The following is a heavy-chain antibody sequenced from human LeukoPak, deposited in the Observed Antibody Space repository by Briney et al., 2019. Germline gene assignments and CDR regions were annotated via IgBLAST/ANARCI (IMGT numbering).Heavy chain of an antibody. CDR1: GFTFSSYW. V-gene: IGHV3-74*01. CDR2: INSDGSST. CDR3: ARVRYSSGWSFDY. Sequence: GGSLRLSCAASGFTFSSYWMHWVRQAPGKGLVWVSRINSDGSSTSYADSVKGRFTISRDNAKNTLYLQMNSQRAEDTAVYYCARVRYSSGWSFDYWGQGTLVTVSS. J-gene: IGHJ4*02. D-gene: IGHD6-19*01.